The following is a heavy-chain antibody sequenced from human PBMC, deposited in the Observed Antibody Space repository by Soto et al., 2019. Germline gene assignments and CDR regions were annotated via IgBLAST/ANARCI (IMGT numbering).Heavy chain of an antibody. CDR2: ISYSGCT. V-gene: IGHV4-30-4*01. Sequence: QVQLQESGPGLVKPSQTLSLTCTVSGGSISSGNYYWSWIRQPPGKGLEWIGFISYSGCTYYNASLRSRVTISVDTAKNQFSLNLSFVTAADTAVYYCAKMGTPATGLYYFDYWGQGTLVTVSS. D-gene: IGHD1-7*01. J-gene: IGHJ4*02. CDR1: GGSISSGNYY. CDR3: AKMGTPATGLYYFDY.